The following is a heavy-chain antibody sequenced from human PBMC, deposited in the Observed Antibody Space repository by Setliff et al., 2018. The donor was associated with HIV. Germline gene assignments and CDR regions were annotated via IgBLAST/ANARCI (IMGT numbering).Heavy chain of an antibody. CDR1: GGSFSGFS. CDR2: INNYGVT. J-gene: IGHJ4*02. CDR3: SRGPTIRGSFTGVVYTAPLPSFDT. Sequence: SETLSLTCAVYGGSFSGFSWNWIRQPPGKGLEWIGDINNYGVTLYTSSLAGRVTISVDTSKNQFSLTLKSLTVADTALYFCSRGPTIRGSFTGVVYTAPLPSFDTWSQRSLVTVSS. V-gene: IGHV4-34*01. D-gene: IGHD3-3*01.